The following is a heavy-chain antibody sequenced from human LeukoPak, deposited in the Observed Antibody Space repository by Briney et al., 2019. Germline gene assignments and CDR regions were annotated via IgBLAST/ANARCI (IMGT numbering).Heavy chain of an antibody. CDR2: ISCSGSTI. J-gene: IGHJ4*02. Sequence: GGSLRLSCAASGFTFSSYEMNWVRQAPGKGLEWVSYISCSGSTIYYADSVKGRFTISRDNAKTPLYLQMTSLRPEDTAVYHCTRDGSPSPGASANSSDYWGQGTLATVSS. D-gene: IGHD6-25*01. V-gene: IGHV3-48*03. CDR3: TRDGSPSPGASANSSDY. CDR1: GFTFSSYE.